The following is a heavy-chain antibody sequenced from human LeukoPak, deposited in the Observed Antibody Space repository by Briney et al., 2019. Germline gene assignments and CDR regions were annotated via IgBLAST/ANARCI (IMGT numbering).Heavy chain of an antibody. Sequence: TSETLSLTCTVSGGSISSSSYYWGWIRQPPGKGLEWIGSIYYSGSTYYNPSLKSRVTMSVDTSKNQFSLKLSSVTAADTAVYYCARGVRIAAAGLYYFDYWGQGTLVTVSS. D-gene: IGHD6-13*01. J-gene: IGHJ4*02. V-gene: IGHV4-39*01. CDR2: IYYSGST. CDR1: GGSISSSSYY. CDR3: ARGVRIAAAGLYYFDY.